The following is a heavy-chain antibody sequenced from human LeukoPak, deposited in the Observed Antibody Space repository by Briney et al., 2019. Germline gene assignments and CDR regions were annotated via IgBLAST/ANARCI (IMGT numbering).Heavy chain of an antibody. J-gene: IGHJ6*02. CDR3: ASHSSGWSRQVYYYYGMDV. D-gene: IGHD6-19*01. Sequence: SETLSLTCAVSGGSISSSNWWSWVRQPPGKGLEWIGEIYHSGSTNYNPSLKSRVTISVDKSKNQFSLKLSSVTAADTAVYYCASHSSGWSRQVYYYYGMDVWGQGTTVTVSS. CDR1: GGSISSSNW. V-gene: IGHV4-4*02. CDR2: IYHSGST.